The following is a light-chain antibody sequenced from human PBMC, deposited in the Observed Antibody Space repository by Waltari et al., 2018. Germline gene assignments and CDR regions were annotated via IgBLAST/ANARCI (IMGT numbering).Light chain of an antibody. CDR3: MQGTHWPYT. V-gene: IGKV2-30*02. J-gene: IGKJ2*01. CDR2: RVS. CDR1: QSLVHSDGNTH. Sequence: VVMTQSPLSLPITLGQAASISCKSSQSLVHSDGNTHLNWFQQRPGQSPRRLIYRVSNRDSGVPDRFSGSGSGTDFTLKISRVEAEDVGVYYCMQGTHWPYTFGQGTELDIK.